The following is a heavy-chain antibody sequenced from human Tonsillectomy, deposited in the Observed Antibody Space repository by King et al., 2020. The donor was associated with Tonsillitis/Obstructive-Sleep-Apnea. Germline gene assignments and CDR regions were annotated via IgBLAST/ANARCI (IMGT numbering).Heavy chain of an antibody. CDR2: ISFDGSNK. D-gene: IGHD2-2*01. CDR3: ARGAWDIVVVPAAIDY. Sequence: VQLVESGGGVVQPGRSLRLSCAASGFTFSSYAMHWVRQAPGKGLEWVAVISFDGSNKYYADSVKGRLTIARDNSKNTLYLQMNSLRAEDTAVYYYARGAWDIVVVPAAIDYWGQGTLVTVSS. CDR1: GFTFSSYA. J-gene: IGHJ4*02. V-gene: IGHV3-30*01.